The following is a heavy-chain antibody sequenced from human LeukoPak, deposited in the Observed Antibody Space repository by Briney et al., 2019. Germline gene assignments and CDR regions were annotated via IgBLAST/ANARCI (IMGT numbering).Heavy chain of an antibody. CDR3: ARDHWPNWFDP. Sequence: PGGSLRLSCAASGFTVSSNYMSWVRQAPGKGLEWVSVIDRGGSTYYADSVKGRFAISRDNPKNTLYLQMNSLRAEDTAVYYCARDHWPNWFDPWGQGNLVTVSS. CDR2: IDRGGST. J-gene: IGHJ5*02. V-gene: IGHV3-53*01. CDR1: GFTVSSNY.